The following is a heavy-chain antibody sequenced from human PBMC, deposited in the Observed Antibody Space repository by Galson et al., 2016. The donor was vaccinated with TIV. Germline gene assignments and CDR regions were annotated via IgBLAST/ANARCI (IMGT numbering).Heavy chain of an antibody. V-gene: IGHV1-8*01. D-gene: IGHD2/OR15-2a*01. Sequence: SVKVSCKASGYTLTSYDISWVRQAPGQGLEWVGWMHHRSGTTDCEEKFQGRVTMTMDTSISTAYMTLSNLRSEDTSVYYCSRPPTVIDPYYIGIDVWSQGTTVIVSS. CDR3: SRPPTVIDPYYIGIDV. CDR1: GYTLTSYD. J-gene: IGHJ6*02. CDR2: MHHRSGTT.